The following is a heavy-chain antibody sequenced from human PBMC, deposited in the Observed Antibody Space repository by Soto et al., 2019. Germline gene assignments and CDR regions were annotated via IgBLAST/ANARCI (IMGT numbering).Heavy chain of an antibody. J-gene: IGHJ6*02. CDR2: ISYDGSNK. D-gene: IGHD5-18*01. CDR1: GFTFSSYA. Sequence: QVQLVESGGGVVQPGRSLRLSCAASGFTFSSYAMHWVRQAPGKGLEWVAVISYDGSNKYYADSVKGRFTISRDNSKNTLYLQMNSLRAEDTAVYYCASGAVTQYYYYYYGMDVWGQGTTVTVSS. CDR3: ASGAVTQYYYYYYGMDV. V-gene: IGHV3-30-3*01.